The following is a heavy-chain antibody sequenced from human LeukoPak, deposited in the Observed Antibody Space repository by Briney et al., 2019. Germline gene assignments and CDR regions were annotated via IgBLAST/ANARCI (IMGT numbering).Heavy chain of an antibody. Sequence: PGGSLRLSCAASGFTVSSNYMSWVRQAPGKGLEWVSVIYSGGSTYYADSVKGRFTISRDNSKNTLYLQMNSLRAEDTAVYYCARRKNGSRSGSGRSSYWYFDLWGRGTLATVSS. CDR1: GFTVSSNY. D-gene: IGHD3-10*01. J-gene: IGHJ2*01. CDR3: ARRKNGSRSGSGRSSYWYFDL. CDR2: IYSGGST. V-gene: IGHV3-53*01.